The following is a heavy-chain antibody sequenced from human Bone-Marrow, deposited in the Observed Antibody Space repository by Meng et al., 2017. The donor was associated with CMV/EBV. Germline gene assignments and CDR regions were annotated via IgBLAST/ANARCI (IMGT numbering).Heavy chain of an antibody. D-gene: IGHD3-22*01. Sequence: GGSLRLSCAASGFTFSSYSMNWVRQAPGKGLEWVSSISSSSYIYYADSVKGRFTISRDNAKNSLYLQMNSLRAEDTAVYYCARDPPDSSGYFDYWGQGTLVTVSS. CDR2: ISSSSYI. CDR1: GFTFSSYS. CDR3: ARDPPDSSGYFDY. J-gene: IGHJ4*02. V-gene: IGHV3-21*01.